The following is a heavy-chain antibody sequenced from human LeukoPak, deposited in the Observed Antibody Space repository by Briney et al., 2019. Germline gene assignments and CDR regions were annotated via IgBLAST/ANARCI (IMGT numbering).Heavy chain of an antibody. CDR3: ARGPFELELRGVYFDY. V-gene: IGHV4-39*07. J-gene: IGHJ4*02. CDR2: IYYSGST. CDR1: GGSISSSSYY. D-gene: IGHD1-7*01. Sequence: PSETLSLTCTVSGGSISSSSYYWGWIRQPPGKGLEWIGSIYYSGSTNYNPSLKSRVTISVDTSKNQFSLKLSSVTAADTAVYYYARGPFELELRGVYFDYWGQGTLVTVSS.